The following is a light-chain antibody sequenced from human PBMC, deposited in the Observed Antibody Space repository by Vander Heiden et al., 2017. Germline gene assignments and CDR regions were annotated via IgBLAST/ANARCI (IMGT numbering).Light chain of an antibody. CDR1: QSISSY. V-gene: IGKV1-39*01. CDR2: AAS. Sequence: DIQLTQSPSSLSASVGDRVTITCRASQSISSYLNWYQQKPGKAPKLLIYAASSLQSGVPSRFSGSGSGTDFTLTISSLQPEDFATYYCQQSYSTRRTFGQGTKVXIK. J-gene: IGKJ1*01. CDR3: QQSYSTRRT.